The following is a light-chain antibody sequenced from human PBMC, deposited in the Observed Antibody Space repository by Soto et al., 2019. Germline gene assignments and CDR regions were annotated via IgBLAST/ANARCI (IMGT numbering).Light chain of an antibody. Sequence: DVQMTQSPSSLSASVGDRVTITCRASQSINNWLAWYQQKPGKAPKFLIYDASTLETGVPSRFSGSASGTEFTLTISGLQPEDVATYYCQKYDRAPFTFGPGTKVDIK. J-gene: IGKJ3*01. V-gene: IGKV1-5*01. CDR3: QKYDRAPFT. CDR1: QSINNW. CDR2: DAS.